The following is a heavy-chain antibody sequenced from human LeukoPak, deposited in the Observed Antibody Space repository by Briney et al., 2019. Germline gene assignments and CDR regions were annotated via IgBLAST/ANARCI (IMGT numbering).Heavy chain of an antibody. J-gene: IGHJ4*02. CDR1: GFNFNSYW. CDR3: ARARYGSGGYFFDF. D-gene: IGHD3-10*01. CDR2: IKQDGSDI. Sequence: GSLRLSCAASGFNFNSYWMSWVRQAPGKGLECVANIKQDGSDIHFVDSVKGRFTISRDNAKNSLYLQMNSLRGEDTAVYYCARARYGSGGYFFDFWGQGTLVTVSS. V-gene: IGHV3-7*04.